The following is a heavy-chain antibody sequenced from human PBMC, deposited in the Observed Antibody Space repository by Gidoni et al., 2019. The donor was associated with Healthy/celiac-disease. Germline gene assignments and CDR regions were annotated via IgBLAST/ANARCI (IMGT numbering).Heavy chain of an antibody. CDR2: MNPNSGNT. D-gene: IGHD3-3*01. J-gene: IGHJ4*02. Sequence: QVQLVQSGAEVKKPGASVKVSCKASGYTFTSYDINWVRQATGQGLEWMGWMNPNSGNTGYAQKFQGRVTMTRNTSISTAYMELSSLRSEDTAVYYCARYSRDITIFGVVIFLDYWGQGTLVTVSS. CDR3: ARYSRDITIFGVVIFLDY. CDR1: GYTFTSYD. V-gene: IGHV1-8*01.